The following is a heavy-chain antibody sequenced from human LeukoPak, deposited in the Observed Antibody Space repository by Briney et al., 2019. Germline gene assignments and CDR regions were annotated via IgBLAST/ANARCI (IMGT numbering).Heavy chain of an antibody. CDR1: GYSISSGHY. CDR3: ARAPPIIVGAREYFDY. D-gene: IGHD1-26*01. Sequence: PSETLSLTCTVSGYSISSGHYWGWIRQPPGKGLEWIGSIYHSGSTYYNPSLKSRVTISVDTSKNQFSLQLSSVTAADTAVYYCARAPPIIVGAREYFDYWGQGTLVTVSS. V-gene: IGHV4-38-2*02. J-gene: IGHJ4*02. CDR2: IYHSGST.